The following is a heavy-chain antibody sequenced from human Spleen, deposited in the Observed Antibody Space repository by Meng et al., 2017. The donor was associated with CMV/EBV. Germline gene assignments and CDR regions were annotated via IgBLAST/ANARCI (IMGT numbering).Heavy chain of an antibody. CDR2: LRHRGST. Sequence: SETLSLTCAFSGGSVNNYYWSWIRQPPGRGLEWIGSLRHRGSTNYNPSLQSRVTISVDTSKNQFSLKLSSVTAADTAVYYCARETYSYGPIDYWGQGTLVTVSS. V-gene: IGHV4-59*02. J-gene: IGHJ4*02. D-gene: IGHD5-18*01. CDR1: GGSVNNYY. CDR3: ARETYSYGPIDY.